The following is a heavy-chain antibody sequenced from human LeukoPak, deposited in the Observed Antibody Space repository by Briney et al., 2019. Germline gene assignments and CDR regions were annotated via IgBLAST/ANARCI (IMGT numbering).Heavy chain of an antibody. V-gene: IGHV1-2*02. Sequence: ASVKVSCKASGYTFTGYYMHWVRQAPGQGLEWMGWINPNSGGTNYAQKFQGRVTMTRDTSISTAYMELSRLRSDDTAVYYCARDRSGGKHFDYWGQGTLVTVSS. J-gene: IGHJ4*02. CDR2: INPNSGGT. CDR3: ARDRSGGKHFDY. D-gene: IGHD4-23*01. CDR1: GYTFTGYY.